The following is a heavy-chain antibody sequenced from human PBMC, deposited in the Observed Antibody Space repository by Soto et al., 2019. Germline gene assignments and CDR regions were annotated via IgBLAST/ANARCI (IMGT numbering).Heavy chain of an antibody. J-gene: IGHJ4*02. Sequence: KASETLSLTCTVSGGSISSGGYYWSWIRQHPGKGLEWIGYIYYSGSTYYNPSLKSRVTISVDTSKNQFSLKLSSVTAADTAVYYCARWNYYDSSGYYRSVDYWGQGTLVTVSS. CDR2: IYYSGST. V-gene: IGHV4-31*03. CDR3: ARWNYYDSSGYYRSVDY. D-gene: IGHD3-22*01. CDR1: GGSISSGGYY.